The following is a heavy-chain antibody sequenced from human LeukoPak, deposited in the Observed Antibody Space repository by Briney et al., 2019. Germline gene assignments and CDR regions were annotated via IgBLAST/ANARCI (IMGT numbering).Heavy chain of an antibody. D-gene: IGHD2-8*01. CDR2: INSDGRST. J-gene: IGHJ5*02. CDR3: ASLTFGVDNWFDP. Sequence: GGSLRLSCAASGFTFSSYWMHWVRQAPGKGLVWVSHINSDGRSTSYADSVKGRFTISRDNAKNTLYLQMNSLRAEDTAVYYCASLTFGVDNWFDPWGQGTLVTVSS. CDR1: GFTFSSYW. V-gene: IGHV3-74*01.